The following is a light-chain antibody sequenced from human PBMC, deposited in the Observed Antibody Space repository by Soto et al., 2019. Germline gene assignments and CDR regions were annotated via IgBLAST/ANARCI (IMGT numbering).Light chain of an antibody. V-gene: IGKV2-24*01. CDR1: QSLVHNDGNTY. J-gene: IGKJ1*01. Sequence: DIVMTQTPLSSPVILGRAASLSCSSSQSLVHNDGNTYLSWFQQRPGQPPRLLIYKIYDRFSGVTDRFSGSGAGTDFILTISRVEAEDVGVYYCMPATQSPWTVGPGTKVENK. CDR3: MPATQSPWT. CDR2: KIY.